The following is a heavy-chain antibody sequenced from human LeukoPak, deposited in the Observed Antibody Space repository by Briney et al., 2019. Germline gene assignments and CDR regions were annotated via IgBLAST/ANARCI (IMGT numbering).Heavy chain of an antibody. Sequence: ASVKVSCKASGYTFTSYYMHWVRQAPGQGLEWMGIINPSGGSTSYAQKFQGRVTMTRVTSTSTVYMELSSLRSEDTAVYYCAIDYGGAHDAFDIWGQGTMVTVSS. CDR1: GYTFTSYY. D-gene: IGHD4-23*01. J-gene: IGHJ3*02. V-gene: IGHV1-46*01. CDR2: INPSGGST. CDR3: AIDYGGAHDAFDI.